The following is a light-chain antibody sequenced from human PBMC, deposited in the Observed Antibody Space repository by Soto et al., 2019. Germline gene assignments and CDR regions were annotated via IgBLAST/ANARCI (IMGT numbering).Light chain of an antibody. CDR1: QSISSY. J-gene: IGKJ4*01. V-gene: IGKV1-39*01. Sequence: VPMTQSPSSLSASVGERVTITCRARQSISSYSNWYQQKPGKATKLLSYAASSLQSGSPSRYSGSGSGTDFTLTISSMQTEDFGTYYYQQSYSTPRTFGGGTKVEIQ. CDR3: QQSYSTPRT. CDR2: AAS.